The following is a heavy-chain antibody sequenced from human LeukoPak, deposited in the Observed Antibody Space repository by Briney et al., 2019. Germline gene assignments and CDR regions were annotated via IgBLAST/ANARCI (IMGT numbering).Heavy chain of an antibody. Sequence: PSQTLSLTCTVSGGSISSGDYYWSWIRQPPGKGLEWIGYIYYSGSTYYNPTLKSRVTISVDTSKNQFSLKLSSVTAADTAVHYCARASYYYDSSGYSPFDYWGQGTLVTVSS. CDR1: GGSISSGDYY. V-gene: IGHV4-30-4*01. J-gene: IGHJ4*02. CDR3: ARASYYYDSSGYSPFDY. D-gene: IGHD3-22*01. CDR2: IYYSGST.